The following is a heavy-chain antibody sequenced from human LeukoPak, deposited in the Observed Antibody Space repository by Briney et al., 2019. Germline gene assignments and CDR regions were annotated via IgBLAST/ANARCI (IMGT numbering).Heavy chain of an antibody. CDR2: ISSSSSYI. Sequence: PGGSLRLSCAASGFTFSSYSMNWVRQAPGKGLEWVSSISSSSSYIYYADSVKGRFTISRDNAKNSLYLQMNSLRAEDTAVYYCARGLRRGYSYGFGYWGQGTLVTVSS. J-gene: IGHJ4*02. D-gene: IGHD5-18*01. CDR1: GFTFSSYS. CDR3: ARGLRRGYSYGFGY. V-gene: IGHV3-21*01.